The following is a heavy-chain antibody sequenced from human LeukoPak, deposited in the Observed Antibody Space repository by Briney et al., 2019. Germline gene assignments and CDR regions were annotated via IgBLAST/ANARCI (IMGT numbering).Heavy chain of an antibody. CDR3: AKHYYGSGSYYNLNLDY. D-gene: IGHD3-10*01. V-gene: IGHV3-43*01. Sequence: GGSLRLSCAASGFTFDDYTMHWVRQAPGKGLEWVSLISWDGGSTYHADTVKGRFTISRDNSKNSLYLQMNSLRTEDTALYYCAKHYYGSGSYYNLNLDYWGQGTLVTVSS. CDR1: GFTFDDYT. J-gene: IGHJ4*02. CDR2: ISWDGGST.